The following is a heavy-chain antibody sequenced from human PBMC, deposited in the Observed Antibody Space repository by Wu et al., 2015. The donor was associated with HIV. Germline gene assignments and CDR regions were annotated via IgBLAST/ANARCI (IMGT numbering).Heavy chain of an antibody. Sequence: QVQLVPSGTEVKKPGASVKISCQASGDTLTTFGINWVRQAPGQGLEWMGWISGYNDNTVYAQKVQGRVTMTTDTSTSTAYMELRSLRSDDTAVYYCARVPFPEWLFSDVLVGSQDSNNYMDVVGERDHGHRLL. J-gene: IGHJ6*03. CDR3: ARVPFPEWLFSDVLVGSQDSNNYMDV. V-gene: IGHV1-18*01. D-gene: IGHD3-3*02. CDR2: ISGYNDNT. CDR1: GDTLTTFG.